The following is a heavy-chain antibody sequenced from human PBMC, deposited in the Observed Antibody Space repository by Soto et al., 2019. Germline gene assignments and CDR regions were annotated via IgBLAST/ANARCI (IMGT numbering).Heavy chain of an antibody. V-gene: IGHV3-66*01. CDR1: GFTVSSNY. J-gene: IGHJ3*02. CDR3: ARARSGDYDYIWGSYPGAFDI. CDR2: IYSGGST. Sequence: GGSLRLSCAASGFTVSSNYMSWVRQAPGKGLEWVSVIYSGGSTYYADSVKGRFTISRDNSKNTLYLQMNSLRAEDTAVYYCARARSGDYDYIWGSYPGAFDIWGQGTMVTVSS. D-gene: IGHD3-16*01.